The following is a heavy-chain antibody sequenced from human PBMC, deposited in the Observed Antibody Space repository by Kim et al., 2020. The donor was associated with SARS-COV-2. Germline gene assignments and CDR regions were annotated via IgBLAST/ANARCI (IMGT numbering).Heavy chain of an antibody. J-gene: IGHJ4*02. CDR3: TTDGGKY. V-gene: IGHV3-15*01. D-gene: IGHD3-16*01. Sequence: DGETTHYAAPVKGRFTNPRDDSKNTLYVQMNSLKTEDTALYYCTTDGGKYWGQGTLVTVSS. CDR2: DGETT.